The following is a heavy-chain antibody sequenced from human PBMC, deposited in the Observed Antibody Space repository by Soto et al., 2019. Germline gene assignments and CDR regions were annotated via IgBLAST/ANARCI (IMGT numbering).Heavy chain of an antibody. D-gene: IGHD1-26*01. J-gene: IGHJ3*02. CDR2: ISYDGSNK. Sequence: GSLRLSCASSGFTFSSYAMHWVRQAPGKGLEWVAVISYDGSNKYYADSVKGRFTISRDNSKNTLYLQVNSLRAEDTAVYYCARSREVGSSNAFDIWGQGTMVTVSS. CDR1: GFTFSSYA. CDR3: ARSREVGSSNAFDI. V-gene: IGHV3-30-3*01.